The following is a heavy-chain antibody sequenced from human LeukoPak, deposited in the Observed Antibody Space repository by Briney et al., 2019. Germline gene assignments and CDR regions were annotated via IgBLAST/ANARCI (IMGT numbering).Heavy chain of an antibody. V-gene: IGHV1-8*01. Sequence: GASVKVSCKASGYTFTSYDINWVRQATEQGLEWMGWMNPNSGNTGYAQKFQGRVTMTRNTSISTAYMELSSLRSEDTAVYYCARVGVYCSSTSCYTFRYYYYGMDVWGQGTTVTVSS. CDR1: GYTFTSYD. CDR3: ARVGVYCSSTSCYTFRYYYYGMDV. D-gene: IGHD2-2*02. CDR2: MNPNSGNT. J-gene: IGHJ6*02.